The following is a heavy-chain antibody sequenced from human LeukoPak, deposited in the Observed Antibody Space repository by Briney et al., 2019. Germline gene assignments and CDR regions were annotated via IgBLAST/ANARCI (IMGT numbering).Heavy chain of an antibody. D-gene: IGHD1-1*01. CDR1: GYSISSGYY. Sequence: PSETLSLTCTVSGYSISSGYYWGWIRQPPGKGLEWIGNIYPSGTTYYNPSLKTRVTISVDTSKNQFSLKLSSVTAADTAVYFCARGRVSSSTWYSTYYYYFYMDVWGKGTTVTVSS. J-gene: IGHJ6*03. V-gene: IGHV4-38-2*02. CDR2: IYPSGTT. CDR3: ARGRVSSSTWYSTYYYYFYMDV.